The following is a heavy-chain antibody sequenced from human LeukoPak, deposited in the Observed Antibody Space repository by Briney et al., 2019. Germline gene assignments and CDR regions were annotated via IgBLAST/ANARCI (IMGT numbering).Heavy chain of an antibody. J-gene: IGHJ6*04. V-gene: IGHV4-34*01. CDR2: INHSGST. CDR1: GGSFSGYY. Sequence: SETLSLTCAVYGGSFSGYYWSWIRQPPGKGLEWIGEINHSGSTNYNPSLKSRVTISVDTSKNQFSLRLSSVTAADTAVYYCARISGPYGSGSYYPRPYGMDVWGKGTTVTVSS. CDR3: ARISGPYGSGSYYPRPYGMDV. D-gene: IGHD3-10*01.